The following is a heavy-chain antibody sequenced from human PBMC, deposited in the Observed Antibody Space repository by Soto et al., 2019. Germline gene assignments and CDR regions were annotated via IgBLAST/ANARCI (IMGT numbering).Heavy chain of an antibody. CDR1: GGSFSGYY. D-gene: IGHD2-2*01. Sequence: QVQLQQWGAGLLKPSETLSLTCAVDGGSFSGYYWSWIRQPPGKGLEWIGEINHSGSTNYNPSLKSRVTISVDTSKNQFSLKLRSVTAADTAVYYCARPTYCSSTNCNDAFDIWGQGTMVTVSS. CDR3: ARPTYCSSTNCNDAFDI. CDR2: INHSGST. J-gene: IGHJ3*02. V-gene: IGHV4-34*01.